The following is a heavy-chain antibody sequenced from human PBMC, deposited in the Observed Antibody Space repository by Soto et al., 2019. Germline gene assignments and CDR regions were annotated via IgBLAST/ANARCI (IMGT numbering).Heavy chain of an antibody. D-gene: IGHD2-15*01. CDR1: GYTFTSYG. Sequence: ASVKVSCKASGYTFTSYGISWVRQAPGQGLEWMGWISAYNGNTNYAQKLQGRVTMTTDTSTSTAYMELRSLRSDDTAVYYCARSGYCSGGSCYHSPSRDGYNLAYWGQGTLVTVSS. CDR2: ISAYNGNT. J-gene: IGHJ4*02. V-gene: IGHV1-18*01. CDR3: ARSGYCSGGSCYHSPSRDGYNLAY.